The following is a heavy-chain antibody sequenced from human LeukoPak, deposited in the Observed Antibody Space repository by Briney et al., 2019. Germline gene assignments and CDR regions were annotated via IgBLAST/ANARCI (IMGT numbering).Heavy chain of an antibody. CDR2: IDPDSGGT. D-gene: IGHD3-22*01. J-gene: IGHJ3*02. Sequence: ASVRVSCKSSGYTFIDYYIHWVRQAPGQGLEWMGCIDPDSGGTKFAQQSQGRVTLTRDTSIRTAYMELSRLTSDDTAIYYCAREYYDTSGSKYAFDIWGQGTMVIVSS. CDR1: GYTFIDYY. V-gene: IGHV1-2*02. CDR3: AREYYDTSGSKYAFDI.